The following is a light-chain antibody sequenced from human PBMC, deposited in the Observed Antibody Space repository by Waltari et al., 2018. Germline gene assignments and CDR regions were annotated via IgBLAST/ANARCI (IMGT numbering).Light chain of an antibody. CDR3: QQYYSTPNT. V-gene: IGKV4-1*01. CDR2: WAS. CDR1: QSLLHTNNKNY. J-gene: IGKJ2*01. Sequence: DIVVTQSPDSLAVSLGERATINCKSSQSLLHTNNKNYLAWYQLRPGQPPKLLIYWASTRESGVPGRCSGSGSGKDFTLTISGLQAEDVAVYYCQQYYSTPNTFGQGTKLEIK.